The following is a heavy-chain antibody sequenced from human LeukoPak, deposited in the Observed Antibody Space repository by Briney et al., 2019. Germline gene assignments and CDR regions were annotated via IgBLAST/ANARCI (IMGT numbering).Heavy chain of an antibody. D-gene: IGHD3-22*01. CDR3: ARVHYYETSDWGNYFDY. CDR2: IYPGDSDT. CDR1: GYRFTTDY. J-gene: IGHJ4*02. V-gene: IGHV5-51*01. Sequence: GESLKISCKASGYRFTTDYIGWVRQMPGKGLEWMGIIYPGDSDTRYSPSFQGQVTISADKSISTAYLQWSSLKASDTAMYYCARVHYYETSDWGNYFDYWGQGTLVTVSS.